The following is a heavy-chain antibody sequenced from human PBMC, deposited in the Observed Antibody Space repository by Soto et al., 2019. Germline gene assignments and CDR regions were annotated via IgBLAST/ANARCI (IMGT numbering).Heavy chain of an antibody. Sequence: EVQLLESGGGLVQPGGSLRLSCAASGFTCSFCAMNWVRQAPGKGLEWVSSIRGSGGDTYYADSVRGRFTISRDNSKNTFYLRMNSLRVEDTAVYYCVKGHSESYYYFDYWGQGTLVTVSS. J-gene: IGHJ4*02. D-gene: IGHD1-26*01. V-gene: IGHV3-23*01. CDR3: VKGHSESYYYFDY. CDR1: GFTCSFCA. CDR2: IRGSGGDT.